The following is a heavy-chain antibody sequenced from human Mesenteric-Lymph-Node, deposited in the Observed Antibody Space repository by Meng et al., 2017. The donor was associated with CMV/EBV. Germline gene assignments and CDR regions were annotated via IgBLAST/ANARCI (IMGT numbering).Heavy chain of an antibody. V-gene: IGHV1-69*13. J-gene: IGHJ6*02. CDR2: IIPIFGTA. CDR1: GGAFSSYA. Sequence: SVKVSCKASGGAFSSYAISWVRQAPGQGLEWMGGIIPIFGTANYAQKFQGRVTITPDESTSTAYMELSSLRSEDTAVYYCARDEHYYYGMDVWGQGTTVTVSS. CDR3: ARDEHYYYGMDV.